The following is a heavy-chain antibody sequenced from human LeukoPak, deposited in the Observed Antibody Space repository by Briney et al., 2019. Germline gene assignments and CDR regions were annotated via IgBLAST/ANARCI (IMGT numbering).Heavy chain of an antibody. CDR1: GFTFISYE. CDR2: ISSSGSTI. D-gene: IGHD2-21*01. V-gene: IGHV3-48*03. CDR3: ARGEGGDCGGDC. Sequence: GGSLRLSCAASGFTFISYEMNWVRQAPGKGLEWVSYISSSGSTIYHADFVKGRFTISRDNAKNSLYLQMNSLRAEDTAVYYCARGEGGDCGGDCWGQGTLVTVSS. J-gene: IGHJ4*02.